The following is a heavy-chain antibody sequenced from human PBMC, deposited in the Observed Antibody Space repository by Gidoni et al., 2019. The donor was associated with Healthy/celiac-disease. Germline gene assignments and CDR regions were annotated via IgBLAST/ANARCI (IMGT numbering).Heavy chain of an antibody. D-gene: IGHD6-19*01. CDR3: ARGVAPVARYYYYGMDV. CDR1: GYTFTSYY. CDR2: INRRGGST. Sequence: QVQLVQSGAEVKKPGASVKVSCKASGYTFTSYYMHGGQQAPGQGLEWMGIINRRGGSTSYAQKFQGRVTMTRDTSTSTVYMELSSLRSEDTAVYYCARGVAPVARYYYYGMDVWGQGTTVTVSS. V-gene: IGHV1-46*03. J-gene: IGHJ6*02.